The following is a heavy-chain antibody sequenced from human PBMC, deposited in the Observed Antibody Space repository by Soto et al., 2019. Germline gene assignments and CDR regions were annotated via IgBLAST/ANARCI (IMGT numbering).Heavy chain of an antibody. CDR1: GGTFSSYA. V-gene: IGHV1-69*06. J-gene: IGHJ5*02. CDR3: ARVNRGRFDP. CDR2: IIPINGTA. Sequence: ASVKVSCKASGGTFSSYAISWVRQAPGQGLEWMGGIIPINGTANYAQKFQGRVTMTADTSTSTAYIELRSLRSDDTAVYYCARVNRGRFDPWGQGTLVTVSS.